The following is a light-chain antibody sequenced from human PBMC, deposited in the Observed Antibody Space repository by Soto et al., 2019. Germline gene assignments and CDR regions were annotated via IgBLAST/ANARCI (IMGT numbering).Light chain of an antibody. CDR2: GNI. CDR3: QSCDSSLSGSGV. CDR1: SSNIGAGYD. V-gene: IGLV1-40*01. J-gene: IGLJ1*01. Sequence: VLTQPPSVSGAPGQRVTISCTGSSSNIGAGYDVHWYQQLPGTAPKLLIYGNINRPSGVPDRFSGSKSGTSASLAITGLQAEDEAHYYCQSCDSSLSGSGVFGTGTKLTVL.